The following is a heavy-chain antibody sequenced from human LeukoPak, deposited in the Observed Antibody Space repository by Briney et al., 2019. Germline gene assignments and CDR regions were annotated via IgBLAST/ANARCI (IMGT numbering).Heavy chain of an antibody. V-gene: IGHV3-21*01. CDR1: GFTFSTYS. J-gene: IGHJ4*02. CDR3: ASEAAGYINY. D-gene: IGHD6-13*01. Sequence: PGGSLRLSCAASGFTFSTYSMNWVRQAPGKGLEWVSSITSTSSYTYYADSVKGRFTISRDNAKNSLYLQLNSLRAEDTAVYYCASEAAGYINYWGQGTPVTVPS. CDR2: ITSTSSYT.